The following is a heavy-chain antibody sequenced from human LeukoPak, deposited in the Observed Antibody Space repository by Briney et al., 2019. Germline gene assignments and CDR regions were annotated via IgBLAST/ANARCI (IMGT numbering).Heavy chain of an antibody. J-gene: IGHJ6*03. CDR2: INWNGGST. D-gene: IGHD5-12*01. Sequence: GGSLRLSCSASGFTFSTYGMSWVRQAPGKGLEWVSGINWNGGSTGYADSVKGRFTISRDNAKNSLYLQMNSLRAEDTALYYCARSRATRGERFDYYYYYMDVWGKGTTVTVSS. CDR1: GFTFSTYG. CDR3: ARSRATRGERFDYYYYYMDV. V-gene: IGHV3-20*04.